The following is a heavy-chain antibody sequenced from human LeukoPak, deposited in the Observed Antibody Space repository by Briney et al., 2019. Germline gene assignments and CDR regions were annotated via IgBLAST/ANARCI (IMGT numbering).Heavy chain of an antibody. CDR3: ARGTRAYYSFQIYYYFDY. V-gene: IGHV1-2*02. D-gene: IGHD3-22*01. CDR2: INPNSGGT. J-gene: IGHJ4*02. CDR1: GYTFTGYY. Sequence: ASVKVSCKASGYTFTGYYMHWVRQAPGQGLEWMGWINPNSGGTNYAQKFQGRVTMTRDTSISTAYMELSRPRSDDTAVYYCARGTRAYYSFQIYYYFDYWGQGTLVTVSS.